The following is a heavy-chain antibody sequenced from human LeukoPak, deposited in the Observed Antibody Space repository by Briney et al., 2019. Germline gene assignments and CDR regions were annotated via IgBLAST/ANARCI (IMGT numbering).Heavy chain of an antibody. Sequence: PSETLSLTCAVSGGSISSSNWWSWVRQPPGKGLEWIGEIYHSGSTNYNPSLKSRVTISVDKSKNQFSLKLSSVTAADTAVYYCARVYSGYDAEIDYWGQGTLVTVSS. D-gene: IGHD5-12*01. CDR2: IYHSGST. J-gene: IGHJ4*02. V-gene: IGHV4-4*02. CDR1: GGSISSSNW. CDR3: ARVYSGYDAEIDY.